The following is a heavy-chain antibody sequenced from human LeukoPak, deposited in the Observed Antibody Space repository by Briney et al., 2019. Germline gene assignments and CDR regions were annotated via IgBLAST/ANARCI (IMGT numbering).Heavy chain of an antibody. V-gene: IGHV3-23*01. D-gene: IGHD5-12*01. CDR1: GFTFSSYA. J-gene: IGHJ6*03. Sequence: PGGSLRLSCAASGFTFSSYAMSWVRQAPGKGLEWVSAISGSGGSTYYADSVKGRFTISRDNSKNTLYLQMNSLRAEDTAVYYCARAMYSAYNYGYYYYYMDVWGKGTTVTVSS. CDR2: ISGSGGST. CDR3: ARAMYSAYNYGYYYYYMDV.